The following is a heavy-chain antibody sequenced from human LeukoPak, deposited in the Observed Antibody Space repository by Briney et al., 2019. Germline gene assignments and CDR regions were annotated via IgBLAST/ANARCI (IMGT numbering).Heavy chain of an antibody. CDR2: IYSSGST. CDR3: ARVSIIGSANFDY. D-gene: IGHD1-26*01. CDR1: GVSISSGSNY. Sequence: SETLSLTCSVSGVSISSGSNYWGWIRQPPGKTLEWIGSIYSSGSTYYNPSLRSRVTISVDTSKNQFSLKLSSVTAADTAVYYCARVSIIGSANFDYWGQGTLVTVSS. V-gene: IGHV4-39*01. J-gene: IGHJ4*02.